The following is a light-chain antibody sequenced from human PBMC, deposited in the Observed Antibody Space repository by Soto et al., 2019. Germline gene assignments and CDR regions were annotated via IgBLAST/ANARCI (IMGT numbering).Light chain of an antibody. CDR1: QTIATF. Sequence: DIQMTQSPSSLSASVGDRVTITCRASQTIATFLNWYQQRPGQAPRLLIYAASNLDNGVPSTFSGSGSETVLPLTISSLQPEEFATYFCQQTYRTPVTFGQGTKREIK. CDR2: AAS. J-gene: IGKJ2*01. CDR3: QQTYRTPVT. V-gene: IGKV1-39*01.